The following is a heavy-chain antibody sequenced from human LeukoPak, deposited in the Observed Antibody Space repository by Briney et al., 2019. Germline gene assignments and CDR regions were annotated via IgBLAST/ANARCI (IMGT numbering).Heavy chain of an antibody. Sequence: GGSLRLSCAASGFTFSSYWMHWVRQAPGKGLVWVSRINSDRSSTSYADSVKGRFTISRDNAKNTLYLQMNSLRAEDTAVYYCAREAGYCSSTSCYAGMDVWGQGTTVTVSS. CDR3: AREAGYCSSTSCYAGMDV. CDR1: GFTFSSYW. D-gene: IGHD2-2*01. CDR2: INSDRSST. V-gene: IGHV3-74*01. J-gene: IGHJ6*02.